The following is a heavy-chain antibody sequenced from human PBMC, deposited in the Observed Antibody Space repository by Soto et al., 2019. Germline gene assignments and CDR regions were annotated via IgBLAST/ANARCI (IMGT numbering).Heavy chain of an antibody. V-gene: IGHV3-13*01. CDR2: IGTAGDT. CDR1: GFAFSSYD. J-gene: IGHJ6*02. CDR3: TAPRDEYGSGVSWFTYGMDI. D-gene: IGHD3-10*01. Sequence: PGGSLRLSCAASGFAFSSYDMHWVRQATGKGLEWVSGIGTAGDTYYPGSVRGRFTISRDNSQNTLFLQMKRLTVDDTAIYYCTAPRDEYGSGVSWFTYGMDIWGQGTTVTVSS.